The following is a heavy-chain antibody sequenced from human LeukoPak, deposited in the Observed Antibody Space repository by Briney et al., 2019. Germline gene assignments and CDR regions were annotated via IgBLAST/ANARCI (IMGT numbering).Heavy chain of an antibody. V-gene: IGHV4-59*01. CDR1: GGSISSYY. CDR2: IYYSGST. J-gene: IGHJ6*02. Sequence: PSETLSLTCTVSGGSISSYYWSWIRQPPGKGLEWIGYIYYSGSTNYNPSLKSRVTISVDTSKNQFSLKLSSVTAADTAVYYCARIGSYDILTGYFWSPLPPYYYYGMDVWGQGTTVTVSS. D-gene: IGHD3-9*01. CDR3: ARIGSYDILTGYFWSPLPPYYYYGMDV.